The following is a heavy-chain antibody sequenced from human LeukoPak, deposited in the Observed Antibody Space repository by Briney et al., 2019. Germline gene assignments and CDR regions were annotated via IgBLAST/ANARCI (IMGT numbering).Heavy chain of an antibody. V-gene: IGHV3-30*03. CDR2: ISNDGSRK. J-gene: IGHJ4*02. Sequence: GGSLRLPCAPSEFTFSRHGMHWVRQAPGKGLEWVAIISNDGSRKYYAHSVEGRFTISRDNSKNTLYLQMDSLRAEDTAVYYCARDRAWNYFDYWGQGTLVTVSS. CDR3: ARDRAWNYFDY. CDR1: EFTFSRHG. D-gene: IGHD3-3*01.